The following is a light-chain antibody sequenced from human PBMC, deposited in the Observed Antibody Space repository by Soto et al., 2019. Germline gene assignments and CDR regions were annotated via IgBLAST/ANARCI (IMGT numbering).Light chain of an antibody. CDR3: QQSYNTPLYT. J-gene: IGKJ2*01. CDR2: TAS. CDR1: QSISTY. Sequence: DIQMTQSPSSLSASVGDRVTITCRASQSISTYLNWYQQKPGKAPKLLIYTASSLQSGVPSRFSGSGSGTDFTLTISYLQPEDFATYYCQQSYNTPLYTFGQGTKLEIK. V-gene: IGKV1-39*01.